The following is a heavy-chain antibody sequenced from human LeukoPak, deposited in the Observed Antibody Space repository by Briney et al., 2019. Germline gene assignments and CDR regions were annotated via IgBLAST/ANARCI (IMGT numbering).Heavy chain of an antibody. CDR1: GFSLRTGGGG. CDR2: IYWDDDK. CDR3: AHADYDILTGYRHFDY. J-gene: IGHJ4*02. Sequence: SGPTLVKPPQTLTLTCTFSGFSLRTGGGGVGWIRQPPGKALEWLSLIYWDDDKRYSPSLKSRLTITKDTSKNQVVLTMTNMDPVDTATYYCAHADYDILTGYRHFDYWGQGTLVTVSS. D-gene: IGHD3-9*01. V-gene: IGHV2-5*02.